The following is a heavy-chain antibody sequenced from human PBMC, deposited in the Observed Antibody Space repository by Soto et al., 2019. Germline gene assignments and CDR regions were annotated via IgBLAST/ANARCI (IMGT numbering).Heavy chain of an antibody. Sequence: SETLSLTCTVSGGSISSSSYYWGWIRQPPGKGLEWIGSIFYSGSTYYSPSLKSRVTISVDTSKNQFSLTLSSVTAADTAVYYCARHLTYCSAGSCYSDFPYYGMDVWGQGTTVTVSS. CDR1: GGSISSSSYY. D-gene: IGHD2-15*01. V-gene: IGHV4-39*01. CDR3: ARHLTYCSAGSCYSDFPYYGMDV. CDR2: IFYSGST. J-gene: IGHJ6*02.